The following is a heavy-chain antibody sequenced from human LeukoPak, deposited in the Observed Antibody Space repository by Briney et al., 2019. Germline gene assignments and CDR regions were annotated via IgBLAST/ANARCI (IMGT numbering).Heavy chain of an antibody. Sequence: SETLSLTCTVPGGSINSYYWSWIRQPPGKGLEWIGYIYSSGSANYNPSLESRVTMSVDTSKNQFSLKLYSVTAADTAVYYCAAISDGSYVYWGQGPLVTVSS. CDR3: AAISDGSYVY. D-gene: IGHD1-26*01. V-gene: IGHV4-59*01. CDR2: IYSSGSA. CDR1: GGSINSYY. J-gene: IGHJ4*02.